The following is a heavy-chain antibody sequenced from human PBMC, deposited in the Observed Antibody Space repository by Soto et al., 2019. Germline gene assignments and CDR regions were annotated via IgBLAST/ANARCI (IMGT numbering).Heavy chain of an antibody. CDR2: IIPIFGTA. CDR3: ARSAPARGDQYV. J-gene: IGHJ6*02. Sequence: QVQLVQSGAEVKKPGSSVKVSCKASGGTFSSYAISWVRQAPGQGLEWMGGIIPIFGTANYAQKFQGRVKVPADDSTSTAYMELSSLRSEDTAVYCCARSAPARGDQYVWGQGTTVTVSS. D-gene: IGHD3-16*01. CDR1: GGTFSSYA. V-gene: IGHV1-69*01.